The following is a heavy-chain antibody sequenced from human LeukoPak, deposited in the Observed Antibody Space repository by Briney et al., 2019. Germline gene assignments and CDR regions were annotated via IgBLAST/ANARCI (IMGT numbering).Heavy chain of an antibody. CDR3: ARTNSYLDPAPFEY. V-gene: IGHV4-39*01. J-gene: IGHJ4*02. D-gene: IGHD2-21*01. CDR1: GDSISSRTYY. Sequence: SETLSLTCTVSGDSISSRTYYWGWIRQPPGQGLEWIGSIYYSGSTFYNPSLKSRVTISIDTSKNQFSLKVMTVTAADTSVYYCARTNSYLDPAPFEYWGQGTLVTVSS. CDR2: IYYSGST.